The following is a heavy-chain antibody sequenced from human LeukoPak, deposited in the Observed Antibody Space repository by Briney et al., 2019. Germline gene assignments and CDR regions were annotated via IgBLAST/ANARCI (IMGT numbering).Heavy chain of an antibody. V-gene: IGHV1-69*01. D-gene: IGHD3-22*01. CDR3: AREWGLESSGYYYAY. CDR1: GGTFSRFT. J-gene: IGHJ4*02. CDR2: ITPIFGTA. Sequence: ASVKVSCKASGGTFSRFTISWVRQAPGQGFEWMGGITPIFGTANFAQKFQGRVSITADESTSTAFMELSSLRSEDTAVYYCAREWGLESSGYYYAYWGQGTLVTVSS.